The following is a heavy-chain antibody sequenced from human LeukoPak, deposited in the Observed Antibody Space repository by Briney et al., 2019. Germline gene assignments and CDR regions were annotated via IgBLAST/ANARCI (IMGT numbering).Heavy chain of an antibody. CDR3: ARGGGIAAADAFDI. Sequence: PSETLSLTCTVSGGSISSYYWSWIRQPAGKGLEWIGRIYTSGSTNYNPSLKSRVTISVDKSKNQFSLKLSSVTAADTAVYYCARGGGIAAADAFDIWGQGTMVTVSS. V-gene: IGHV4-4*07. CDR2: IYTSGST. D-gene: IGHD6-13*01. J-gene: IGHJ3*02. CDR1: GGSISSYY.